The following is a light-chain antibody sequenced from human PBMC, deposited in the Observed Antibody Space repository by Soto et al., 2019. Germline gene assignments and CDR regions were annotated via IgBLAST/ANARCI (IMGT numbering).Light chain of an antibody. CDR3: QQYNNWPRT. V-gene: IGKV3-15*01. J-gene: IGKJ1*01. CDR1: QSVSSN. Sequence: EIVMTQSPATLSVSPGERATLSCRASQSVSSNLAWYQQKPGQAPRLLISAASTRATGIPARFSGSGSGTEFTLTINSLQSEDFAVYYCQQYNNWPRTFGQGTKVEIK. CDR2: AAS.